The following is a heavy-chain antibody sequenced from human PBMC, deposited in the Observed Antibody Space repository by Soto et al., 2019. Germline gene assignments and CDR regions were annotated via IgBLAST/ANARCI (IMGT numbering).Heavy chain of an antibody. J-gene: IGHJ4*02. D-gene: IGHD3-22*01. V-gene: IGHV5-51*01. CDR3: ARASRRGYSSGYYSPFDY. CDR2: IYPGDSDT. CDR1: GYSFTSYW. Sequence: PGESLKISCKGSGYSFTSYWIGWVRQMPGKGLEWMGIIYPGDSDTRYSPSFQGQVTISADKSISTAYLQWSSLKASDTAMYYCARASRRGYSSGYYSPFDYWGPGTLVTVSS.